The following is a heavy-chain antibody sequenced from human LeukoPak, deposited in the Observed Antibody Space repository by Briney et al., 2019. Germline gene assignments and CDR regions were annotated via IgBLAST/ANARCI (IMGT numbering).Heavy chain of an antibody. CDR3: ARRCGGDCYGAFDI. D-gene: IGHD2-21*02. V-gene: IGHV1-69*05. CDR1: GGTFSIYA. Sequence: SVKVSCKASGGTFSIYAISWVRQAPAQGREWMGGIIPIFGTANYTQKLQGRVTITTDESTSTAYMELSRLRSEDTAVYYCARRCGGDCYGAFDIWGQRKMVTVSS. J-gene: IGHJ3*02. CDR2: IIPIFGTA.